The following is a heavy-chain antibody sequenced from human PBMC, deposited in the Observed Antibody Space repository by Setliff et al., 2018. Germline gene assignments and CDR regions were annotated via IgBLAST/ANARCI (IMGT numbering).Heavy chain of an antibody. J-gene: IGHJ5*02. Sequence: ASVKVSCKASGYTFTRYYMHWVRQAPGQGLEWMGIINPSGGSTSYAQKFQGRVTMTRDTPTSTVYMELSSLRSEDTAVYYCARGGIGFSEITIFGVALYWFDPWGQGTLVTVSS. CDR1: GYTFTRYY. CDR3: ARGGIGFSEITIFGVALYWFDP. CDR2: INPSGGST. D-gene: IGHD3-3*01. V-gene: IGHV1-46*01.